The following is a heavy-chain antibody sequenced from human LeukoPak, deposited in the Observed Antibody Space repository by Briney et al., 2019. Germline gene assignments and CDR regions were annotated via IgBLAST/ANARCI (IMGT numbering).Heavy chain of an antibody. CDR2: IYYSGSI. CDR1: GGSISSGDYY. Sequence: SETLSLTCTVSGGSISSGDYYWSWIRQHPGTGLEWIGYIYYSGSIYYNPSLKSRVIISVDTSKNQFSLKLSSVTAADTAVYYCASKGGSYQLRSGGMDVWGQGTTVIVSS. D-gene: IGHD2-2*01. CDR3: ASKGGSYQLRSGGMDV. V-gene: IGHV4-31*03. J-gene: IGHJ6*02.